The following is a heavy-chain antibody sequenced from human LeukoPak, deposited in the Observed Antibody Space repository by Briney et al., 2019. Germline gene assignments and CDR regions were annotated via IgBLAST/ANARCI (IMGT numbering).Heavy chain of an antibody. CDR2: ITGSGGST. D-gene: IGHD6-19*01. CDR1: GFTFSSYG. Sequence: VGSLRLSCAASGFTFSSYGMSWVRQAPGKGLEWVSAITGSGGSTYYADSVKGRFTISRDNSKNTLYLQMNSLRAEDTAVYYCAKSPYSSGWLHYYWGQGTLVTVSS. V-gene: IGHV3-23*01. CDR3: AKSPYSSGWLHYY. J-gene: IGHJ4*02.